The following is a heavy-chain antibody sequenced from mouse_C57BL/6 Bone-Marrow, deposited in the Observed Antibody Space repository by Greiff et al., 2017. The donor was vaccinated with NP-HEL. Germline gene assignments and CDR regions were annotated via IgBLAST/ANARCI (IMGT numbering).Heavy chain of an antibody. Sequence: QVQLQQPGAELVKPGASVKLSCKASGYTFTSYWMQWVKQRPGQGLEWIGEIDPSDSYTNYNQKFKGKATLTVDPSSSTAYMQLSSLTSEDSAVYYCARFSGVYYFDYWGQGTTLTVSS. CDR3: ARFSGVYYFDY. J-gene: IGHJ2*01. CDR1: GYTFTSYW. V-gene: IGHV1-50*01. CDR2: IDPSDSYT. D-gene: IGHD4-1*01.